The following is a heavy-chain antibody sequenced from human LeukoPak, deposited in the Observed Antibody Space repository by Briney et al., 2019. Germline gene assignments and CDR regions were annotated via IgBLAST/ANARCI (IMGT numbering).Heavy chain of an antibody. CDR1: GGSFSTYY. J-gene: IGHJ4*02. V-gene: IGHV4-59*08. D-gene: IGHD3-22*01. Sequence: SETLSLTCAVYGGSFSTYYWSWLRQPPGRGLGWIGYCHYSGSTSYNPSLKSRLMISVDTSKNQFSLKLSSVTAADTAVYYCARGFYDSSAYSNPFDNWGPGSLVTVSS. CDR3: ARGFYDSSAYSNPFDN. CDR2: CHYSGST.